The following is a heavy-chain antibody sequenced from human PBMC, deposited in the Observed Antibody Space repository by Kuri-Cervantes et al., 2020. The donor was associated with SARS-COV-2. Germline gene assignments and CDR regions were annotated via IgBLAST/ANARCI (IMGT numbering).Heavy chain of an antibody. J-gene: IGHJ4*02. CDR2: INPENGNT. D-gene: IGHD3-22*01. V-gene: IGHV1-18*01. Sequence: ASVKVSCKASGYIFSNYGISWVRQAPGQGLEWLGWINPENGNTKYTQKVQGRATMTTDTSTSTAYMELRSLRSDDTAVYYCAKDLGVVVIRDDYWGQGTLVTVSS. CDR3: AKDLGVVVIRDDY. CDR1: GYIFSNYG.